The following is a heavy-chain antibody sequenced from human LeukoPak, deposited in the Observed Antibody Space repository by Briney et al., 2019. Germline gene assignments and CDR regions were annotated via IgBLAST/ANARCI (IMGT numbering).Heavy chain of an antibody. J-gene: IGHJ4*02. CDR3: VAPLKFRDLLLDY. V-gene: IGHV4-39*01. Sequence: SSETLSLTCTVSRGSISSSSYYWGWIRQPPGKGLEWIGSIYYSGSTYYNVSLKSRFTISIDTPNNQFSLKLNSVIAADTAVYYCVAPLKFRDLLLDYWGQGTLVTVSS. D-gene: IGHD3-10*01. CDR1: RGSISSSSYY. CDR2: IYYSGST.